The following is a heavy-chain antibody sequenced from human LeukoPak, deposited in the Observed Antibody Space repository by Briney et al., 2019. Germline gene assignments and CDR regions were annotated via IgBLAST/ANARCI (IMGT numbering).Heavy chain of an antibody. V-gene: IGHV1-2*02. D-gene: IGHD3-22*01. J-gene: IGHJ4*02. CDR1: GYTFTGYY. CDR2: INPNSGGT. Sequence: SVKVSCKASGYTFTGYYMHWVRQAPGQGLEWMGWINPNSGGTNYAQKFQGRVTMTRDTSISTAYKELSRLRSDDTAVYYYARVRRSSGHYYFDYWGQGTLVTVSS. CDR3: ARVRRSSGHYYFDY.